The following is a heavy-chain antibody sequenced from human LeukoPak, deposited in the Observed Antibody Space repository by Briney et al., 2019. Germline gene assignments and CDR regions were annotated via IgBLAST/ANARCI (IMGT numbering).Heavy chain of an antibody. CDR3: ARDRRFKGMDV. V-gene: IGHV4-59*01. J-gene: IGHJ6*02. CDR2: IYYIGRT. D-gene: IGHD3-3*01. Sequence: SETLSLTCTVSGGSISGYYWSWIRQPPGKGLEWIGDIYYIGRTNYNPSLKSRVTISVDTSKNQFSLNLSSVTAADTAVYYCARDRRFKGMDVWGQGTTVTVSS. CDR1: GGSISGYY.